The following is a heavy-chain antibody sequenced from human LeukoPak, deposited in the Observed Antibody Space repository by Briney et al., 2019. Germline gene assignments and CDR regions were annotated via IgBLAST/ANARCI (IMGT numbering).Heavy chain of an antibody. CDR1: GYTFTGYY. D-gene: IGHD3-22*01. CDR3: ARGDKNYYDSSGYRAFDI. Sequence: ASVKVSCKASGYTFTGYYMHWVRQAPGQGLEWMGWINPNSGGTNYAQKFQGRVTMTRDTSISTAYMELSRLRSDDTAVYYCARGDKNYYDSSGYRAFDIWGQGTMVTVSS. V-gene: IGHV1-2*02. CDR2: INPNSGGT. J-gene: IGHJ3*02.